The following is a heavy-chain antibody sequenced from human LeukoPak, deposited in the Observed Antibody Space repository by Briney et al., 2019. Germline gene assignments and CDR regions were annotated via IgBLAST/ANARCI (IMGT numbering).Heavy chain of an antibody. CDR3: ARDRIWGSKFDY. CDR2: IYYSGST. J-gene: IGHJ4*02. V-gene: IGHV4-39*07. D-gene: IGHD7-27*01. CDR1: GGSISSSSYY. Sequence: PSETLSLTCTVSGGSISSSSYYWGWIRQPSGKGLEWIGSIYYSGSTYYNPSLKSRVTISVDTSKNQFSLKLSSVTAADTAVYYCARDRIWGSKFDYWGQGTLVTVSS.